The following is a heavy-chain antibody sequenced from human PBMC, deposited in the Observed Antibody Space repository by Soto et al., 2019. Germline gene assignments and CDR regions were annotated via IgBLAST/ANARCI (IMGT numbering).Heavy chain of an antibody. CDR1: GFTFSSYG. CDR2: ISYDGSNK. V-gene: IGHV3-30*18. D-gene: IGHD6-19*01. CDR3: AKDWRQWLVGNYFDY. Sequence: GGSLRLSCAASGFTFSSYGMHWVRQAPGKGLEWVAVISYDGSNKYYADSVKGRFTISRDNSKNTLYLQMNSLRAEDTAVYYCAKDWRQWLVGNYFDYWGQGTLVTVSS. J-gene: IGHJ4*02.